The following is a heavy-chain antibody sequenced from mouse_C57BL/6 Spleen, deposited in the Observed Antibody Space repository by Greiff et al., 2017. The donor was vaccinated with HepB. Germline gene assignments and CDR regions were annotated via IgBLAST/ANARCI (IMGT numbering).Heavy chain of an antibody. V-gene: IGHV1-50*01. CDR1: GYTFTSYW. Sequence: QVQLKQPGAELVKPGASVKLSCKASGYTFTSYWMQWVKQRPGQGLEWIGEIDPSDSYTNYNQKFKGKATLTVDTSSSTAYMQLSSLTSEDSAVYYCARGGYYGSSPGYFDYWGQGTTLTVSS. D-gene: IGHD1-1*01. CDR2: IDPSDSYT. CDR3: ARGGYYGSSPGYFDY. J-gene: IGHJ2*01.